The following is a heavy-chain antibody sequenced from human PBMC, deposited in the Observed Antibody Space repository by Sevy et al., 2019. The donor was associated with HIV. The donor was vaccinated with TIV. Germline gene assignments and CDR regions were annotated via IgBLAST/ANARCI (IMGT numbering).Heavy chain of an antibody. CDR1: GYSITSGYY. CDR3: ARSVSGFDY. Sequence: SETLSLTSAVPGYSITSGYYWAWIRQPPGRGLEWIGGISHSGGTSNNPSLKGRFTISVDTSKNQFSLKLSSVTAADTAVYYCARSVSGFDYWGQGTLVTVSS. V-gene: IGHV4-38-2*01. D-gene: IGHD3-16*01. J-gene: IGHJ4*02. CDR2: ISHSGGT.